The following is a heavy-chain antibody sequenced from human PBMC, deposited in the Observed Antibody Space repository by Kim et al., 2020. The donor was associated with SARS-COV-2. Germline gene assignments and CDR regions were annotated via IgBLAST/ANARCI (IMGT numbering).Heavy chain of an antibody. CDR2: ISGSDGGT. CDR3: ANDFGSSGSEFQH. J-gene: IGHJ1*01. D-gene: IGHD3-22*01. V-gene: IGHV3-23*01. Sequence: GGSLRLSCAASGFTFSAYAMSWVRQAPGKGLEWVSGISGSDGGTFYVDSVKGRFIISRDNSKNTLHLHMNSLRVEDTAVYYCANDFGSSGSEFQHWGQGTLVTVSS. CDR1: GFTFSAYA.